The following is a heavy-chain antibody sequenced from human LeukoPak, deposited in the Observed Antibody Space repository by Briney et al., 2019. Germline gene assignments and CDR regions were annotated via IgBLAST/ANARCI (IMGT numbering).Heavy chain of an antibody. CDR3: ASVDTAMVTSNYYYFMDV. V-gene: IGHV4-61*05. J-gene: IGHJ6*03. CDR1: GGSITSSNYY. Sequence: PSETVSLTCTVSGGSITSSNYYWGWIRQPPEKGLEWIGTFYYSGSTNYNPSLKSRVTISVDTSKNQFSLKLSSVTAADTAVYYCASVDTAMVTSNYYYFMDVWGKGTTVTVSS. D-gene: IGHD5-18*01. CDR2: FYYSGST.